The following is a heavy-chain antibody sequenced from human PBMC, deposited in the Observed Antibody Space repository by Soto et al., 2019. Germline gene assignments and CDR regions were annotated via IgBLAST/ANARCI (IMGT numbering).Heavy chain of an antibody. D-gene: IGHD2-21*01. J-gene: IGHJ4*02. CDR3: ARSLLQGDF. CDR1: GYIFIHYY. Sequence: QVQLVQSGAEVKKPGASVKVSCKAYGYIFIHYYIHWVRQAPGQGLEWMAIINPNGGSTNYAQKFQGRVTVTSDTSTSTISMELNSVASDDTAVYFSARSLLQGDFWGQGTLVTVSS. V-gene: IGHV1-46*01. CDR2: INPNGGST.